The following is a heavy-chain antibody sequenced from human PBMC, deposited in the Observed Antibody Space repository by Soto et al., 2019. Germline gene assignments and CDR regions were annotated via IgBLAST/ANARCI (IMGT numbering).Heavy chain of an antibody. J-gene: IGHJ4*02. CDR1: GFIFSNYA. D-gene: IGHD6-19*01. CDR3: AKVPVRPYYFDY. Sequence: EVQLLDSGGGLVQPGGSLRLSCVASGFIFSNYAMNWVRQAPGKGLEWVSIISGSSGSTYYADSVKGRFIISRDNSKNKLYLQMNSLRGEDTAMYYCAKVPVRPYYFDYWGPGTPVTVSS. V-gene: IGHV3-23*01. CDR2: ISGSSGST.